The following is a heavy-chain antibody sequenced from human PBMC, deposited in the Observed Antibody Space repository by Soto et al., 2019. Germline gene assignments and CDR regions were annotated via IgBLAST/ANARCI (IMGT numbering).Heavy chain of an antibody. CDR3: ARGGGGNDAFDI. Sequence: PGGSLRLSCAASGFTFSSYAMHWVRQAPGKGLEWVAVISYDGSNKYYADSVKGRFTISRDNSKNTLYLQMNRLRAEDTAVYYCARGGGGNDAFDIWGQGTMVTVSS. CDR2: ISYDGSNK. V-gene: IGHV3-30-3*01. CDR1: GFTFSSYA. J-gene: IGHJ3*02. D-gene: IGHD1-1*01.